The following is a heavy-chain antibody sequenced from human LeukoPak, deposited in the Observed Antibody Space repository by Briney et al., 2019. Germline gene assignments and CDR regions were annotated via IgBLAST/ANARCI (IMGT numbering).Heavy chain of an antibody. CDR1: GGTFSSYA. D-gene: IGHD2-2*01. V-gene: IGHV1-69*05. Sequence: SVKVSCKASGGTFSSYAISWVRQAPGQGLEWMGRIIPIFGTANYAQKFQGRVTITTDESTSTAYMELSSLRSEDTAVYYCARDHIVVVPAPPPRYYYYDMDVWGKGTTVTVSS. J-gene: IGHJ6*03. CDR3: ARDHIVVVPAPPPRYYYYDMDV. CDR2: IIPIFGTA.